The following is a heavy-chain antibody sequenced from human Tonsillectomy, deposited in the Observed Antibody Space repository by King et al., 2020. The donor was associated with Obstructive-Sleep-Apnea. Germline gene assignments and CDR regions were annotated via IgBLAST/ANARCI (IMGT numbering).Heavy chain of an antibody. D-gene: IGHD1-26*01. CDR2: SRGSGGST. CDR3: AKRAVGAAYAYFDS. J-gene: IGHJ4*02. Sequence: VQSGGSLRLSCAASGFTFSSYAMSWVRQAPGKGLEWVSVSRGSGGSTYYADSVKGRFTISRDNSKNTLYLQMNSLRAEDTAVYYCAKRAVGAAYAYFDSWGQGPLVTVSS. V-gene: IGHV3-23*01. CDR1: GFTFSSYA.